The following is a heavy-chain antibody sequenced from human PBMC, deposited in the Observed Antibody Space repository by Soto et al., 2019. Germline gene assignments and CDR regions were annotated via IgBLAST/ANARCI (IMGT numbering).Heavy chain of an antibody. CDR1: GGSISSGGYY. CDR3: ARYIVVVTAIGIYYFDY. Sequence: QVQLQESGPGLVKPSQTLSLTCTVSGGSISSGGYYWSWIRQHPGKGLEWIGYIYYSGSTYYNPSLKSRVTISVDTSKNQFSLKLSSVTAADTAVYYCARYIVVVTAIGIYYFDYWGQGTLVTVSS. D-gene: IGHD2-21*02. V-gene: IGHV4-31*03. CDR2: IYYSGST. J-gene: IGHJ4*02.